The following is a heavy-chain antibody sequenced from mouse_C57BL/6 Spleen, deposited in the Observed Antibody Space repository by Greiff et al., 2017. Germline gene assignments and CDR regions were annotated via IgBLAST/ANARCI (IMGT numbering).Heavy chain of an antibody. CDR2: IDPSDSYT. J-gene: IGHJ3*01. V-gene: IGHV1-69*01. Sequence: QVQLQQPGAELVMPGASVKLSCKASGYTFTSYWMHWVKQRPGQGLEWIGEIDPSDSYTNYNQKFKGKSTLTVDKSSSTAYMQLSSRTSEDSAVYYCARRDLEGFAYWGQGTLVTVSA. CDR1: GYTFTSYW. CDR3: ARRDLEGFAY.